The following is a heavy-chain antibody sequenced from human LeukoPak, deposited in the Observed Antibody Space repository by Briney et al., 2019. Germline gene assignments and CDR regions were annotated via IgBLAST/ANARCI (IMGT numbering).Heavy chain of an antibody. J-gene: IGHJ4*02. Sequence: GGSLRLSCAASGFTVSSNYMSWVRQAPGKGLEWVSVIYSGGSTYYADSVKGRFTISRDNSKNTLYLQMNSLRAEDTAVYYCARDRTMVRGVIIPFDYWGQGTLVTVS. V-gene: IGHV3-53*01. CDR3: ARDRTMVRGVIIPFDY. CDR1: GFTVSSNY. D-gene: IGHD3-10*01. CDR2: IYSGGST.